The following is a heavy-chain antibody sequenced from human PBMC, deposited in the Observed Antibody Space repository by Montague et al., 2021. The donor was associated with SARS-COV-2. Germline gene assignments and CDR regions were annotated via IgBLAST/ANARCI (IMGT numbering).Heavy chain of an antibody. CDR3: ARSYYDILTAYYTPFDY. CDR1: GFSLSTSGMR. CDR2: IDWDDDK. V-gene: IGHV2-70*04. J-gene: IGHJ4*02. D-gene: IGHD3-9*01. Sequence: PALVKPTQTLTLTCTFSGFSLSTSGMRASWIRQPPGKALEWLARIDWDDDKFYSTSLKTRLNISKDTSKNQVVLTMTNMDPVDTATYYCARSYYDILTAYYTPFDYWGQGTLVTVSS.